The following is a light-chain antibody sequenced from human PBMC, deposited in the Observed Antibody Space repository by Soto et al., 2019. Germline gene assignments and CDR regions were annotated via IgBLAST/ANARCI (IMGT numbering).Light chain of an antibody. J-gene: IGLJ3*02. CDR3: QSYDSSLRLAV. CDR1: SSNIGAGYD. CDR2: VSR. V-gene: IGLV1-40*01. Sequence: QSVLTQPPSVSGAPGQRVTIPCSGSSSNIGAGYDVHWYQQLPGTAPRLLIYVSRNRPSGVPDRFSGSKSGTSASLAITGLQTDDEADYYCQSYDSSLRLAVFGGGTKLTVL.